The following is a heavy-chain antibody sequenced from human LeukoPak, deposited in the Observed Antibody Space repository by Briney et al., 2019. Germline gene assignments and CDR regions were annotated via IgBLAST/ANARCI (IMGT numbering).Heavy chain of an antibody. Sequence: GGSLRLSCVASGFTFSNYWMSWVRQAPGKGLEWLANMKEDGSARYYVDSMKGRFTISRDNAKNSLYLQMSSLRAEDTAVYYCAREQGWSDSYYGMDVWGQGTTVTVSS. V-gene: IGHV3-7*01. J-gene: IGHJ6*02. CDR3: AREQGWSDSYYGMDV. CDR2: MKEDGSAR. CDR1: GFTFSNYW.